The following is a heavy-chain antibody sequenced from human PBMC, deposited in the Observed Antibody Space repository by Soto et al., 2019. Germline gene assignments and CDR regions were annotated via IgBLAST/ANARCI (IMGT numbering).Heavy chain of an antibody. V-gene: IGHV3-23*01. D-gene: IGHD2-2*01. CDR2: ISGSGGST. Sequence: GGSLRLSCAASGFTFSSYAMSWVRQAPGKGLEWVSAISGSGGSTYYADSVKGRFTISRDNSKNTLYLQMNSLRAEDTAVYYCAKAPFIVVVPAAHDYWGQGTLVTVSS. CDR3: AKAPFIVVVPAAHDY. J-gene: IGHJ4*02. CDR1: GFTFSSYA.